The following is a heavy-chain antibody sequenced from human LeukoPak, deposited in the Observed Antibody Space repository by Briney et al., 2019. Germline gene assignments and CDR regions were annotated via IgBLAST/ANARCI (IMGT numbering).Heavy chain of an antibody. D-gene: IGHD3-16*01. V-gene: IGHV3-64*02. CDR2: IISNGGST. Sequence: GGSLRLSCAASGFTFSGYSMHWVRQAPGKGLEYVSAIISNGGSTHYADSVKGRFTISRDNSKNTLYLQMGSLRAEDMAVYYCARITLGATIANFYYQYMDVWGKGTTVTVSS. CDR1: GFTFSGYS. J-gene: IGHJ6*03. CDR3: ARITLGATIANFYYQYMDV.